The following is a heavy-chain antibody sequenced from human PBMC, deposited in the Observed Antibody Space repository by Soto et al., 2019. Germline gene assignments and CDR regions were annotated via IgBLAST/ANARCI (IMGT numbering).Heavy chain of an antibody. J-gene: IGHJ6*02. CDR1: GFTFSRSG. Sequence: QVQLVESGGGVVQPGRSLRLSCGTSGFTFSRSGMHWVRQAPGKGLEWVAGIWYDGSNKYYADSVKGRFTISRDNSKNTLYLNMNSRRGEDTAFEYCARDRGGYGSGSYYSPCDYFGLDVWGQGTAVNVSS. D-gene: IGHD3-10*01. V-gene: IGHV3-33*01. CDR2: IWYDGSNK. CDR3: ARDRGGYGSGSYYSPCDYFGLDV.